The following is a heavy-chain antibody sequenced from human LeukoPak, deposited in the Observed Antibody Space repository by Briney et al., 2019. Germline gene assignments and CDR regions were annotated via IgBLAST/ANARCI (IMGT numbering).Heavy chain of an antibody. Sequence: GGSLRLSCVASGFNFGVCAIHWVRQAPGKRLEWVSVISYDGGKKYYTDSVKGRFTISRDNSKSTLYLQMSSLRVEDSAIYYCARGESYRFDYWGQGTLVTVSS. J-gene: IGHJ4*02. CDR3: ARGESYRFDY. D-gene: IGHD3-16*02. CDR1: GFNFGVCA. CDR2: ISYDGGKK. V-gene: IGHV3-30-3*01.